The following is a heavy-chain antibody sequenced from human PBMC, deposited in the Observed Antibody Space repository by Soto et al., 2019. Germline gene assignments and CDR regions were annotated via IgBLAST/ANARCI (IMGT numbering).Heavy chain of an antibody. D-gene: IGHD4-4*01. CDR2: IYYSGST. V-gene: IGHV4-59*01. CDR3: ARAKSNYPTFDH. CDR1: GGSISSYY. J-gene: IGHJ4*02. Sequence: PSETLSLTCTVSGGSISSYYWSWIRQPPGKGLEWIGYIYYSGSTTYNPSLRSRVTMSVDTSKNQFSLRLSSVTAADTAVYYCARAKSNYPTFDHWGKRAQATVAS.